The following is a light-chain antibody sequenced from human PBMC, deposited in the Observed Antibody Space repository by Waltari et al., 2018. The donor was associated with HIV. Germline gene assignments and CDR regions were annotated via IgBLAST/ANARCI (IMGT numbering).Light chain of an antibody. CDR2: GAS. CDR1: QSVSSSY. CDR3: QQYGSSRGT. V-gene: IGKV3-20*01. J-gene: IGKJ1*01. Sequence: EIVLTQSPGTLSLSTGERATLSCRASQSVSSSYLAWFQQKPGQAPRLLIYGASSRATDIPDRFSGSGSGTNFTLTISRLEPEDFAVYYCQQYGSSRGTFGQGTKVEIK.